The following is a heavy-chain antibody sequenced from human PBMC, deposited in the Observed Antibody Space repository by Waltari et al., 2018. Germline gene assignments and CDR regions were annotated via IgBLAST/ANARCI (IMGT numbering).Heavy chain of an antibody. J-gene: IGHJ4*02. D-gene: IGHD3-22*01. CDR1: GFTFDDYA. V-gene: IGHV3-9*01. CDR2: ISWNSGSI. CDR3: ASRSYYYDSSGYLL. Sequence: EVQLVESGGGLVQPGRSLRLSCAASGFTFDDYAMHWVRQAPGKGLEWVSGISWNSGSIGYADSVKGRFTISRDNAKNSLYLQMNSLRAEDTALYYCASRSYYYDSSGYLLWGQGTLVTVSS.